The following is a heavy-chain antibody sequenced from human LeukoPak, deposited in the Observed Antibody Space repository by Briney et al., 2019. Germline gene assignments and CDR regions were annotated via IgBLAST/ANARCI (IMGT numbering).Heavy chain of an antibody. V-gene: IGHV3-9*02. CDR2: IYWSSSGT. D-gene: IGHD3-10*01. CDR3: VKDMNPGGADV. J-gene: IGHJ6*02. CDR1: GFNSEDHA. Sequence: PGRSLRLSCVVSGFNSEDHAMHWVRQAPGKGLEWVSGIYWSSSGTGYADSVKGRFTVSRDSAKNSLYLQMNSLRPEDTALYYCVKDMNPGGADVWGQGPTVTVPS.